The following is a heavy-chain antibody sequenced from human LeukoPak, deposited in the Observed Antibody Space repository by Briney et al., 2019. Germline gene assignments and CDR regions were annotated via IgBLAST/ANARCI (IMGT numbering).Heavy chain of an antibody. D-gene: IGHD2-15*01. CDR1: GGSFSGYY. CDR2: INHSGST. V-gene: IGHV4-34*01. Sequence: SETLSPTCAVYGGSFSGYYWSWIRQPPGKGLEWIGEINHSGSTNYNPSLKSRVTISVDTSKNQFSLKLSSVTAADTAVYYCARASHCSGGSCLKYFYYYYGMDVWGQGTTATVSS. CDR3: ARASHCSGGSCLKYFYYYYGMDV. J-gene: IGHJ6*02.